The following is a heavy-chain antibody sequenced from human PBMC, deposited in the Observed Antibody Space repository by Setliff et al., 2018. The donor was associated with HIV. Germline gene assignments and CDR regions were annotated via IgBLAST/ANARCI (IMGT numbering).Heavy chain of an antibody. CDR1: GFTFSSYA. J-gene: IGHJ4*02. CDR3: AKEREAAGGQDY. V-gene: IGHV3-23*01. Sequence: PGGSLRLSCAASGFTFSSYAMSWVRQAPGKGLEWVSAISVSGGNPYYADSVKGRFTISRDNSKNTVFLQMNSLKAEDTAVYYCAKEREAAGGQDYWGQGTLVTVSS. CDR2: ISVSGGNP. D-gene: IGHD6-13*01.